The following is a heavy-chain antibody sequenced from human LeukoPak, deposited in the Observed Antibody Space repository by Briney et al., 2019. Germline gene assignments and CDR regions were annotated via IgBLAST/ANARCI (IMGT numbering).Heavy chain of an antibody. D-gene: IGHD3-16*01. Sequence: SETLSLTCAVYGGCFSGYYWSWIRQPPGKGLEWIGEINHSGSTNYNPSLKSRVTISVDTSKDQFSLKLSAVTAADTAVYYCARGLNDYVDYLVYWGQGTLVTVSS. CDR3: ARGLNDYVDYLVY. J-gene: IGHJ4*02. V-gene: IGHV4-34*01. CDR2: INHSGST. CDR1: GGCFSGYY.